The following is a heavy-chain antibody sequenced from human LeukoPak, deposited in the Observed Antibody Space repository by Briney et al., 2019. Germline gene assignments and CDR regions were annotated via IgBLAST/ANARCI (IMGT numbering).Heavy chain of an antibody. CDR3: ARDFGGYCSSGNCYLGYLDY. Sequence: ETLSLTCTVSGGSISSGGYYWSWIRQHPGKGLKWVSSIISSGSYIYYADSVKGRFTISRDNAKNSLSLQMNSLRAEETAVYYCARDFGGYCSSGNCYLGYLDYWGQGTLVTVSS. CDR1: GGSISSGGYY. V-gene: IGHV3-21*03. J-gene: IGHJ4*02. CDR2: IISSGSYI. D-gene: IGHD2-2*01.